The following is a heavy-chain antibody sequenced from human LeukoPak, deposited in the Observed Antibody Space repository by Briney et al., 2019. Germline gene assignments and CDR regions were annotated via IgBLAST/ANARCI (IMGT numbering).Heavy chain of an antibody. CDR2: VDPRNGVT. D-gene: IGHD3-10*01. CDR3: AREAGDGSGSYDY. CDR1: GYTLTKLS. V-gene: IGHV1-2*06. J-gene: IGHJ4*02. Sequence: ASVKVSCKVSGYTLTKLSMHWVRQAPGRGLEWMGRVDPRNGVTIYAQMFKGRVTMTRDTSISTAYIEMSTLTSDDTALYYCAREAGDGSGSYDYWGQGTLVSVSS.